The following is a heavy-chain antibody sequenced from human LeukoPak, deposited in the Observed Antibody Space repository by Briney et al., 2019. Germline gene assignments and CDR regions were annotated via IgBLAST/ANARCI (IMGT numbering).Heavy chain of an antibody. J-gene: IGHJ4*02. D-gene: IGHD3-22*01. Sequence: GSGPTLVKPTQTLTLTCTFSTISLSSTGVGVGWIRQPPGKGLEWIGSISYSGSTYYNPSLKSRVTISSDMSKDHFSLKLRSVTAADTAVYYCARLRRGNYYDNSGYSHFDYWGQGTVVAVSS. CDR3: ARLRRGNYYDNSGYSHFDY. V-gene: IGHV4-39*07. CDR2: ISYSGST. CDR1: TISLSSTGVG.